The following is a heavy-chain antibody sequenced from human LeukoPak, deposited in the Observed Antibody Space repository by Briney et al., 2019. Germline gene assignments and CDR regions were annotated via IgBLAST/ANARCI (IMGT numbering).Heavy chain of an antibody. D-gene: IGHD5-18*01. Sequence: SETLSLTCTVSGGSISSYYWSWIRQPPGKGLEWIGYIHYSGSTNYNPSLKSRVTISVDTSKNQFSLMLSSVTAADTAVYYCARTTEGGYTYGYFYYYYMDVWGKGTTVTISS. CDR2: IHYSGST. CDR3: ARTTEGGYTYGYFYYYYMDV. CDR1: GGSISSYY. V-gene: IGHV4-59*01. J-gene: IGHJ6*03.